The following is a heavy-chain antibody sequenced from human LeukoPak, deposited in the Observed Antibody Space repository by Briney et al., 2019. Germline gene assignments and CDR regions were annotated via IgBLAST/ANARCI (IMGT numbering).Heavy chain of an antibody. V-gene: IGHV3-21*05. J-gene: IGHJ4*02. D-gene: IGHD1-26*01. Sequence: GGSLRLSCAASGFIFTGYSMTWVRQAPGKGLEWISYINAGSDYIYYADSVEGRFTISRDNAKNSVSLQMNSLRAEDTAVYYCARWGLGPSFAYWGQGPLVTVSS. CDR1: GFIFTGYS. CDR2: INAGSDYI. CDR3: ARWGLGPSFAY.